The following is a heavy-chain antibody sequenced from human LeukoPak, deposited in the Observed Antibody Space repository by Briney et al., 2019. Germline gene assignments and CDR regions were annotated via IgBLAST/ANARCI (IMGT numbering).Heavy chain of an antibody. Sequence: GGSLRLSCTASGFNFRDFSMHWVRQIPGQGLEWVSLVSGDGDVTYYADSVKGRFTISRDNGRNLLYLQMNSLSGEDTAFYYCAKGNNTISFNFDYWGQGTLVAVSS. V-gene: IGHV3-43*02. J-gene: IGHJ4*02. CDR3: AKGNNTISFNFDY. CDR2: VSGDGDVT. D-gene: IGHD1-14*01. CDR1: GFNFRDFS.